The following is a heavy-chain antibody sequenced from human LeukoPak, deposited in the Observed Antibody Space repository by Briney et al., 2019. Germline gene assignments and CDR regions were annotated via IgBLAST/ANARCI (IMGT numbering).Heavy chain of an antibody. CDR2: INPNSGGT. Sequence: ASVKVSCKASGYTFTGYYMHWVRQAPGQGLEWMGWINPNSGGTNYAQRFQGRVTMTRDTSISTAYMALSRLRSDDTAMYYCARLLYYYDSSGDYYAPKAFDIWGQGTMVTVSS. V-gene: IGHV1-2*02. CDR1: GYTFTGYY. J-gene: IGHJ3*02. D-gene: IGHD3-22*01. CDR3: ARLLYYYDSSGDYYAPKAFDI.